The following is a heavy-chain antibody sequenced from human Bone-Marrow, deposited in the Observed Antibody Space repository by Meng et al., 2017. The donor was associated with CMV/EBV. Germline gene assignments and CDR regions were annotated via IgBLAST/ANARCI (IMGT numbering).Heavy chain of an antibody. Sequence: LRLSCAISGDSVSSNSAAWNWIRQSPSRGLGWLGRTYYRSKWYNDYAVSVKSRITINPDTSKNQFSLQLNSVTPEDTAVYYCAREAGYCSGGSCAHVSWGQGTLVTVSS. CDR2: TYYRSKWYN. CDR3: AREAGYCSGGSCAHVS. CDR1: GDSVSSNSAA. J-gene: IGHJ4*02. V-gene: IGHV6-1*01. D-gene: IGHD2-15*01.